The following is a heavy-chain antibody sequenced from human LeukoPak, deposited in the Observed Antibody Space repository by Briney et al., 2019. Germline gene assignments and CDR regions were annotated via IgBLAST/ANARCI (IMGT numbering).Heavy chain of an antibody. J-gene: IGHJ4*02. CDR1: GFTFSSYA. D-gene: IGHD1-1*01. CDR2: IHYSGST. Sequence: GSLRLSCAASGFTFSSYAMSWVRQAPGKGLEWIGSIHYSGSTYYNPSLKSRVTLSIDTSKNQFSLKLTSVTAADTAVYHCARRSGPADYWGQGTLVTVSS. CDR3: ARRSGPADY. V-gene: IGHV4-39*01.